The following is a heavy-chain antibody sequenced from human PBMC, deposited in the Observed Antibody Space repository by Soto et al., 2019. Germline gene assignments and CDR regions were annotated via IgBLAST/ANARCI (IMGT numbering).Heavy chain of an antibody. Sequence: EVQLVESGGGLVQPGGSLKLSCAASGFTFSGSAMHWVRQASGKGLEWVGRIRSKANSYATAYAASVKGRFTISRDDSKNTAYLKMNSLKTEDTAVYYCQATVSHFDYWGQGTLVTVSS. CDR1: GFTFSGSA. V-gene: IGHV3-73*02. J-gene: IGHJ4*02. CDR2: IRSKANSYAT. D-gene: IGHD4-17*01. CDR3: QATVSHFDY.